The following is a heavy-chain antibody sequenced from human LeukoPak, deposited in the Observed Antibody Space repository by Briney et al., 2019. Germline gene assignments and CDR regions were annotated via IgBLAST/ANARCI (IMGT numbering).Heavy chain of an antibody. D-gene: IGHD3-9*01. J-gene: IGHJ5*02. CDR2: ITSNSYI. CDR1: GFPFSTYS. CDR3: ARSALRYPRKGWIDP. V-gene: IGHV3-21*01. Sequence: TAGGSLRFSCAASGFPFSTYSMNWVRQAPGKGLEWVSSITSNSYINYADSVKGRFTISRDNAKNSLYLQMNNLRTEDTAVYYCARSALRYPRKGWIDPWGQGTLVTVSS.